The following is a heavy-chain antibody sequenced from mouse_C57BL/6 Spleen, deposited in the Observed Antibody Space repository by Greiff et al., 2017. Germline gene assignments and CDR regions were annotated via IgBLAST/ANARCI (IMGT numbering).Heavy chain of an antibody. D-gene: IGHD2-5*01. CDR2: IDPSDSYT. V-gene: IGHV1-69*01. Sequence: QVQLQQPGAELVMPGASVKLSCKASGYTFTSYWMHWVKQRPGQGLEWIGEIDPSDSYTNYNQKFKGKSTLTVDKSSSTAYMQLSSLTSEDSAVYYCARGSNYANFDVWGTGTTVTVSS. J-gene: IGHJ1*03. CDR1: GYTFTSYW. CDR3: ARGSNYANFDV.